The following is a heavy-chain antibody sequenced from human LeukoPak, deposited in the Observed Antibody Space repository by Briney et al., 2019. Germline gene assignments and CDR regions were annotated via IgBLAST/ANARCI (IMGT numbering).Heavy chain of an antibody. CDR3: ARAPGAALD. V-gene: IGHV4-39*07. CDR1: GGSVSSTHY. Sequence: SETLSLTCTVSGGSVSSTHYWGWIRQPPGKGLEWIGSIYYGGSTYYNASLRSRVTTSVDTSKNQFSLKLSSVTAADTAVYYCARAPGAALDWGQGTLVTVSS. CDR2: IYYGGST. J-gene: IGHJ4*02. D-gene: IGHD2-15*01.